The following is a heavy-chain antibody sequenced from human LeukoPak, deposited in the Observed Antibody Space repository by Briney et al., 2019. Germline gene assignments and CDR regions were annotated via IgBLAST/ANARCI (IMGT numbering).Heavy chain of an antibody. CDR3: ARGGDYDFWSGYPLYGMDV. CDR1: GFTFSSHA. CDR2: IRDNGGTR. V-gene: IGHV3-23*01. J-gene: IGHJ6*02. Sequence: GGSLRLSCAASGFTFSSHAMTWVRQAPGKGLEWVATIRDNGGTRDYADSVKGRFTISRDNSKSTLFLQMNSLRAEDTAVYYCARGGDYDFWSGYPLYGMDVWGQGTTVTVSS. D-gene: IGHD3-3*01.